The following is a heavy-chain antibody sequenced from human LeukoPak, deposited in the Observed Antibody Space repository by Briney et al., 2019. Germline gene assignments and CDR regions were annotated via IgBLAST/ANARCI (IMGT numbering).Heavy chain of an antibody. CDR3: AKDQGGSSGYLGYYYYYGMDV. CDR2: ISGSGGST. D-gene: IGHD3-22*01. V-gene: IGHV3-23*01. Sequence: GGSLRLSCAASGFTFSSYAMSWVREAPGKGLEWVSAISGSGGSTYYGDSVKCRFTISRDNSKNTLYLQMNSLRAEDTAVYYCAKDQGGSSGYLGYYYYYGMDVWGQGTTVTVSS. J-gene: IGHJ6*02. CDR1: GFTFSSYA.